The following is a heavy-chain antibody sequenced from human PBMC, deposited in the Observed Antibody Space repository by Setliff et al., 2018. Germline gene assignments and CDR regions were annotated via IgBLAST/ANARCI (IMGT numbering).Heavy chain of an antibody. D-gene: IGHD1-26*01. J-gene: IGHJ4*02. V-gene: IGHV3-23*01. CDR1: GFTFGDFA. CDR3: AKFFHSGSYFPSGGFDF. Sequence: PGGSLRLSCAASGFTFGDFAMTWVRQAPGKGLEWVSGIGGRGISTSHADSVKGRFTISRDNSKNTLYLQMNSLRAEDTAVYYCAKFFHSGSYFPSGGFDFWGQGTLVTVSS. CDR2: IGGRGIST.